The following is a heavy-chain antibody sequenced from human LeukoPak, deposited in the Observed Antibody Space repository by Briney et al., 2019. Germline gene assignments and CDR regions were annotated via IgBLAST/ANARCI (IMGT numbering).Heavy chain of an antibody. Sequence: GGSLRLSCAASGFTFSSYWMTWVRQPPGKGLEWVANIKEDGSVKYYVDSVKGRFTISRDNTKNALYLQMNSLRADDTAVYFCARDSTWQLDYWGQGTLITVSS. CDR2: IKEDGSVK. CDR1: GFTFSSYW. CDR3: ARDSTWQLDY. V-gene: IGHV3-7*03. J-gene: IGHJ4*02. D-gene: IGHD5-12*01.